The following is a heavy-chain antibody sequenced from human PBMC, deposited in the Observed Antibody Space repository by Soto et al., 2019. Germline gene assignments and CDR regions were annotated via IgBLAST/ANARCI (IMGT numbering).Heavy chain of an antibody. D-gene: IGHD6-19*01. CDR2: ISSSGSTI. V-gene: IGHV3-11*01. CDR1: GFTFSDYY. CDR3: AREVPAGTFTYFDY. J-gene: IGHJ4*02. Sequence: PGGSLRLSCAASGFTFSDYYMSWIRQAPGKGLEWVSYISSSGSTIYYADCVKGRFTISRDTAKNSLYLQMNSLRAEDTAVYYCAREVPAGTFTYFDYWGQGTLVTVSS.